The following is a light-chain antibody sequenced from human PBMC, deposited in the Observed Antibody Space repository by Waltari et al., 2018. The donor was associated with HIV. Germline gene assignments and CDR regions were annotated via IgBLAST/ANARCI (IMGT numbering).Light chain of an antibody. Sequence: EIVLTQSPGTLSLSPGERATLSCRASQSVRSASLAWYQQKPGQAPRLLIYGASSRAPGIPDRFSGSWAVTDFILTISRLEPEDCAVYYCQQYAASPLTFGGGTKVEIK. CDR1: QSVRSAS. CDR2: GAS. J-gene: IGKJ4*01. V-gene: IGKV3-20*01. CDR3: QQYAASPLT.